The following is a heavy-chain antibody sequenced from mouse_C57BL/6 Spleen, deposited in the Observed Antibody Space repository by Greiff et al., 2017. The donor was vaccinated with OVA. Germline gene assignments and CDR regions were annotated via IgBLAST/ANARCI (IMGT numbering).Heavy chain of an antibody. V-gene: IGHV1-52*01. Sequence: QVQLQQPGAELVRPGSSVKLSCKASGYTFTSYWMHWVKQRPIQGLEWIGNIDPSDSETHSNQKFKDKATLTVDKSSSTAYMQLSSLTSEDSAVYYCARPLDSSGLAYWGQGTLVTVSA. J-gene: IGHJ3*01. CDR3: ARPLDSSGLAY. CDR1: GYTFTSYW. CDR2: IDPSDSET. D-gene: IGHD3-2*02.